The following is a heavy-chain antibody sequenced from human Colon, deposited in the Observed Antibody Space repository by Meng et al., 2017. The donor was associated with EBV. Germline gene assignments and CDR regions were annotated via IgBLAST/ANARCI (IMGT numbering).Heavy chain of an antibody. D-gene: IGHD1-26*01. CDR1: GWSFSGYY. CDR3: ARGPGGSYYLYYFDY. Sequence: HLQLCALGPLQPSPTLLPTGAAYGWSFSGYYCTWIRQPPAKGLEWIGEINHSGSTNYNPSLKSRVTISVDTSKKQFSLKLSSVTAADTAVYYCARGPGGSYYLYYFDYWGQGTLVTVSS. J-gene: IGHJ4*02. CDR2: INHSGST. V-gene: IGHV4-34*01.